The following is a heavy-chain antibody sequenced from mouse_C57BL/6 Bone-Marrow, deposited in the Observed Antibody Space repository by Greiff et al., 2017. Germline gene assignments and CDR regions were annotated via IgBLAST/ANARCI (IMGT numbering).Heavy chain of an antibody. V-gene: IGHV1-4*01. CDR2: INPSSGYT. D-gene: IGHD4-1*01. CDR1: GYTFTSYT. CDR3: APNWADY. Sequence: VKLVESGAELARPGASVKMSCKASGYTFTSYTMHWVKQRPGQGLEWIGYINPSSGYTKYNQKFKDKATLTADKSSSTAYMQLSSLTSEDSAVYYCAPNWADYWGQGTTRTVSS. J-gene: IGHJ2*01.